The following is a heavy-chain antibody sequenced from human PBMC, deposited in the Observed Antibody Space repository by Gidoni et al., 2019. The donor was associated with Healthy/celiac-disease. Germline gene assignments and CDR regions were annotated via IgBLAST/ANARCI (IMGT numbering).Heavy chain of an antibody. CDR1: GGSISSSSYY. D-gene: IGHD3-22*01. CDR2: IYYSGST. V-gene: IGHV4-39*01. CDR3: ARATSITMIVVVIDDAFDI. Sequence: QLQLQESGTGLVKPSETLSLTCPVSGGSISSSSYYWGWIRQPPGKGLEWIGSIYYSGSTYYNPSLKSRVTISVDTSKNQFSLKLSSVTAADTAVYYCARATSITMIVVVIDDAFDIWGQGTMVTVSS. J-gene: IGHJ3*02.